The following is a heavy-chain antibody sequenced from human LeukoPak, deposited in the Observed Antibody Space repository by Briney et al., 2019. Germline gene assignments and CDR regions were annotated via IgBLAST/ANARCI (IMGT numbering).Heavy chain of an antibody. CDR1: GFTFSNSA. Sequence: PGGSLRLSRAVSGFTFSNSAMTWVRRAPGKGLEWVAAISDSGGDTIYTDSVKDRFTISRDNSKNTLYLQMNSLRADDTAVYYCAKGGSYGPLDYWSQGTLVTVSS. CDR3: AKGGSYGPLDY. D-gene: IGHD1-26*01. J-gene: IGHJ4*02. V-gene: IGHV3-23*01. CDR2: ISDSGGDT.